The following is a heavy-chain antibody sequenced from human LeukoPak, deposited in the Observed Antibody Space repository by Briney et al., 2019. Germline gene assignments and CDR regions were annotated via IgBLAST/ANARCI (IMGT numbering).Heavy chain of an antibody. CDR2: IRYDGSNK. CDR3: AKVIYYGDYVQH. J-gene: IGHJ1*01. V-gene: IGHV3-30*02. Sequence: PGGSLRLSCAASGFTFSSYAMHWVRQAPGKGLEWVAFIRYDGSNKYYADSVKGRFTISRDNSKNTLYLQMNSLRAEDTAVYYCAKVIYYGDYVQHWGQGTLVTVSS. D-gene: IGHD4-17*01. CDR1: GFTFSSYA.